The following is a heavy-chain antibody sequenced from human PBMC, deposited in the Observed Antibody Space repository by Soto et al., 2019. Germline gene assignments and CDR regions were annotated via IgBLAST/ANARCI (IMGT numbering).Heavy chain of an antibody. CDR1: GFPFTCQG. Sequence: ASADASRNDPGFPFTCQGSCLVRQAPGQGLEWMGWISAYNGNTNYAQKLQGRVTMTTDTSTSTAYMELRSLGSDDTAVYYCASGWFGEFVYYFDYWGQGTLVTVSS. CDR3: ASGWFGEFVYYFDY. V-gene: IGHV1-18*01. J-gene: IGHJ4*02. CDR2: ISAYNGNT. D-gene: IGHD3-10*01.